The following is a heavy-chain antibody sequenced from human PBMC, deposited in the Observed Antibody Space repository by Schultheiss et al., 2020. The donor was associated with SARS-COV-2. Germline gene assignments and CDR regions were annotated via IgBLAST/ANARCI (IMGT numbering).Heavy chain of an antibody. CDR3: AGRGRYSWVY. Sequence: SETLSLTCAVDGGSFSGYFWSWIRQAPGKGLDWIGGITHTGSTSYNPSLKNRVTVSLDTSTNQFSLKLSSVTAADTAVYYWAGRGRYSWVYWGLGTLVTVSS. CDR1: GGSFSGYF. D-gene: IGHD2-21*01. CDR2: ITHTGST. J-gene: IGHJ4*02. V-gene: IGHV4-34*01.